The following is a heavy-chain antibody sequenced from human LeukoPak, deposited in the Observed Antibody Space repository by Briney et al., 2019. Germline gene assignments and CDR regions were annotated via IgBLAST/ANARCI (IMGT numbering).Heavy chain of an antibody. CDR2: IYAGDSDT. CDR3: ARRGGGRHYYYMDV. D-gene: IGHD3-16*01. J-gene: IGHJ6*03. V-gene: IGHV5-51*01. CDR1: GYIIPNYW. Sequence: GESLKISCKGSGYIIPNYWLGWVRQMPGKGLEWMGFIYAGDSDTPYSPSFQGQVTISADKSINTVYLQWSNLKASDTATYYCARRGGGRHYYYMDVWGKGTTVTVSS.